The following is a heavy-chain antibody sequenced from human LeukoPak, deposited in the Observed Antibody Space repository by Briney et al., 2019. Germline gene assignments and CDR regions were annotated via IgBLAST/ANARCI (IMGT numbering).Heavy chain of an antibody. CDR1: GYTFTSYY. J-gene: IGHJ4*02. Sequence: GASVKVSCKASGYTFTSYYIHWVRQAPGQGPEWVGALKLSSGSTFYAQKFQGRVTMTTDASTNSVCMELRSLRSVDTAVYYCAREPPESYKFDYWGQGTRVTVSS. D-gene: IGHD1-1*01. CDR2: LKLSSGST. CDR3: AREPPESYKFDY. V-gene: IGHV1-46*01.